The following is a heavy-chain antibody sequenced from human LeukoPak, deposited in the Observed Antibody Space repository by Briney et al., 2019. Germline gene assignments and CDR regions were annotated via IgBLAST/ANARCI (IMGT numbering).Heavy chain of an antibody. CDR1: GLPIADFA. CDR2: ISGDGVST. Sequence: GGSLRLSCVASGLPIADFAMHWVRQAPGKGLEWVSLISGDGVSTFYADSVKGRFSISRDNSKDSLYLEMTTLRTEDAAMYYCAKESGKFDYWGQGTLVAVSS. J-gene: IGHJ4*02. V-gene: IGHV3-43*02. CDR3: AKESGKFDY.